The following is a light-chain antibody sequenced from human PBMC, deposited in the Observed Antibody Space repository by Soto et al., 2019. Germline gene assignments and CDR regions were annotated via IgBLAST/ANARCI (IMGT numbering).Light chain of an antibody. CDR2: EVS. Sequence: QSALTQPASVSGSPGQTITISCTGTSSDVGGYNYVSWYQQHPGKAPKLMIYEVSNRPSGVSNRFSGSKSGNTASLTSSWLQAEDEADYYCSSYTSSSPLVFGGGTKLTVL. CDR3: SSYTSSSPLV. CDR1: SSDVGGYNY. J-gene: IGLJ2*01. V-gene: IGLV2-14*01.